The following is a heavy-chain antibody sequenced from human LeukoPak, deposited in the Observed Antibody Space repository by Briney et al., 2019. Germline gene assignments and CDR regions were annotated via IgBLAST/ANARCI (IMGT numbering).Heavy chain of an antibody. CDR1: GFTFSSYA. CDR2: ISGSGGST. CDR3: AKDLYGDYDLDAFDI. Sequence: GGSLRLSCAASGFTFSSYAMSWVCQAPGKGLEWVSAISGSGGSTYYADSVKGRFTISRDNSKNTLYLQMNSLRAEDTAVYYCAKDLYGDYDLDAFDIWGQGTMVTVSS. J-gene: IGHJ3*02. V-gene: IGHV3-23*01. D-gene: IGHD4-17*01.